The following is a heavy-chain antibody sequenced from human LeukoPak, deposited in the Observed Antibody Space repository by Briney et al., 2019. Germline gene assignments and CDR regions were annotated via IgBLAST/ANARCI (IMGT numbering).Heavy chain of an antibody. D-gene: IGHD3-10*01. CDR2: INPNSGGT. V-gene: IGHV1-2*02. CDR3: ARGRYMVRGVITN. Sequence: ASVKVSCKASGYTFTGYYMHWVRQAPGQGLEWMGWINPNSGGTNYAQKFQGRVTMTRDTSISTAYMELSRLRSDDTAVYYCARGRYMVRGVITNWGQGTLVTVSS. CDR1: GYTFTGYY. J-gene: IGHJ4*02.